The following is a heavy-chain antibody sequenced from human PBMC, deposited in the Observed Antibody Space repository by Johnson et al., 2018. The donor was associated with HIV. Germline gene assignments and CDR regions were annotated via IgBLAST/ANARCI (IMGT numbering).Heavy chain of an antibody. CDR2: TYSGGST. V-gene: IGHV3-66*02. Sequence: VQLVESGGGLVQPGGSLRLSCAASGFSVSSNYMSWVRQSPGKGLEWVSVTYSGGSTYYADSVKGRFTISRDNSKNTLYLQMNSLRAEDTAVYYCARVPNDAFDIWGQGTMVTVSS. CDR3: ARVPNDAFDI. D-gene: IGHD2-2*01. CDR1: GFSVSSNY. J-gene: IGHJ3*02.